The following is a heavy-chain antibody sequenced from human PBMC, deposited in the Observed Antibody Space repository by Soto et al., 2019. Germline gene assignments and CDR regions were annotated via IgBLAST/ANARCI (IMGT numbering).Heavy chain of an antibody. V-gene: IGHV1-46*01. CDR3: AREPMGYYYDSSGYYCLFVY. CDR2: INPSGGST. J-gene: IGHJ4*01. D-gene: IGHD3-22*01. Sequence: ASVKVSCKASGYRFTSYYMHWVRQAPGQGLEWMGIINPSGGSTSYAQKFQGRVTMTRDTSTSTVYMELSSLRSEDTAVYYCAREPMGYYYDSSGYYCLFVYWG. CDR1: GYRFTSYY.